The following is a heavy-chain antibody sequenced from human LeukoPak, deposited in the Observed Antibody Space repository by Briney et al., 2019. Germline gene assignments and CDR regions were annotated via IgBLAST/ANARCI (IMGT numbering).Heavy chain of an antibody. CDR3: ARDVVLVAAGTAMDY. Sequence: PGGSLRLSCAASGFTFSSYSMNWVRHAPGEGLEWVSSISSSSSYIYYADSVKGRFTISRDNAKNSLYLQMNSLRAEDTPLIYFARDVVLVAAGTAMDYWGQETVVSVFS. D-gene: IGHD2-15*01. V-gene: IGHV3-21*01. CDR1: GFTFSSYS. CDR2: ISSSSSYI. J-gene: IGHJ4*02.